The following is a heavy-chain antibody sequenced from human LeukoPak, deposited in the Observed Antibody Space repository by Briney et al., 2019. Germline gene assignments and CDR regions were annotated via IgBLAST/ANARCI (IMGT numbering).Heavy chain of an antibody. D-gene: IGHD3-16*01. CDR3: TTSPGDPFDY. CDR1: GYTFTGFH. V-gene: IGHV1-2*02. J-gene: IGHJ4*02. CDR2: INPNSGDT. Sequence: ASVKVSCKASGYTFTGFHIHWVRQAPGQGLEYMGWINPNSGDTNYAQKFQGRVTMTRDTSISTAYMELSSLRSDDTAVYYCTTSPGDPFDYWGQGTLVTVSS.